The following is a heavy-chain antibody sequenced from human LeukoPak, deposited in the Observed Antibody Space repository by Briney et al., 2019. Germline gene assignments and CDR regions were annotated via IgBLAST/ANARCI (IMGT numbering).Heavy chain of an antibody. J-gene: IGHJ6*02. CDR2: IYGGGTT. V-gene: IGHV3-66*01. CDR1: GFTVSSNY. D-gene: IGHD3-9*01. Sequence: GGSLRLSCAGSGFTVSSNYMTWVRQAPGKGLERVSAIYGGGTTYYADSVKGRFTISRDSSSNTLHLQMNSLRAEDTAVYYCAREARYYDILTGYHNYSGVDVWGQGTTVTVSS. CDR3: AREARYYDILTGYHNYSGVDV.